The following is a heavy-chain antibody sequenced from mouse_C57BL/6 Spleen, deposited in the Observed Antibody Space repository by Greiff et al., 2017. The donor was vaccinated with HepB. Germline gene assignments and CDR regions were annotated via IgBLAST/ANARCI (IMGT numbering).Heavy chain of an antibody. CDR1: GYTFTSYW. Sequence: QVQLQQPGAELVKPGASVKLSCKASGYTFTSYWMHWVKQRPGQGLEWIGMIHPNSGSTNYNEKFKSKATLTVDKSSSTAYMQLSSLTSEDSAVYYCAEDYYGSSYDAMDYWGQGTSVTVSS. J-gene: IGHJ4*01. D-gene: IGHD1-1*01. CDR2: IHPNSGST. V-gene: IGHV1-64*01. CDR3: AEDYYGSSYDAMDY.